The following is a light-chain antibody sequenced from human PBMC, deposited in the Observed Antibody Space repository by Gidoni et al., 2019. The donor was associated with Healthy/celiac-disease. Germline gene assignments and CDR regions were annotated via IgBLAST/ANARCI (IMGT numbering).Light chain of an antibody. J-gene: IGKJ1*01. CDR3: QPSYSTPRT. Sequence: QMTQSPSSLSASVGDRVTITCGASQSISSNLNWYQQKPWKAPSRFSGSGSGTDFTLTISSLQPEEFATYYCQPSYSTPRTFGQGTKVEIK. CDR1: QSISSN. V-gene: IGKV1-39*01.